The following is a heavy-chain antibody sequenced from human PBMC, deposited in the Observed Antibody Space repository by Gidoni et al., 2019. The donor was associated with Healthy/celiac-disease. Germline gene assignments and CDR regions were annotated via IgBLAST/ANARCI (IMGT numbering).Heavy chain of an antibody. D-gene: IGHD6-6*01. V-gene: IGHV3-48*02. CDR2: ISSISSTI. CDR3: ARYPYSSSSDAFDI. Sequence: EVQLVASGGGLVQPGGALRLSCAATGLTFSSYSMNWVRQAPGKGLEWVSYISSISSTIYYADSVKGRFTISRDNAKNSLYLQMNSLRDEDTAVYYCARYPYSSSSDAFDIWGQGTMVTVSS. J-gene: IGHJ3*02. CDR1: GLTFSSYS.